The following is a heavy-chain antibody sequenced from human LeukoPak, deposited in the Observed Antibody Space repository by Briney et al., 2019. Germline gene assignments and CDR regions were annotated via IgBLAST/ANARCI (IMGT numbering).Heavy chain of an antibody. D-gene: IGHD3-9*01. Sequence: ASVKVSCKASGYTFTSYAMHWVRQAPGQRLGWMGWINAGNGNTKYSQEFQGRVTITRDTSASTAYMELSSLRSEDTAVYYCAITYDILTGYTDWGQGTLVTVSS. J-gene: IGHJ4*02. CDR3: AITYDILTGYTD. V-gene: IGHV1-3*03. CDR2: INAGNGNT. CDR1: GYTFTSYA.